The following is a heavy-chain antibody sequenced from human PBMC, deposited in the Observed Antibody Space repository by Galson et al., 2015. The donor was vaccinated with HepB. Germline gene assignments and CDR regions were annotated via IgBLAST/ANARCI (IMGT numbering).Heavy chain of an antibody. D-gene: IGHD7-27*01. J-gene: IGHJ3*02. CDR2: ISYDGSNK. Sequence: SLRLSCAASGFTFSSYGMHWVRQAPGKGLEWVAVISYDGSNKYYADSVKGRFTISRDNSKNTLYLQMNSLRAEDTAVYYCAREEQGRWGAFDIWGQGTMATVSS. CDR1: GFTFSSYG. V-gene: IGHV3-30*03. CDR3: AREEQGRWGAFDI.